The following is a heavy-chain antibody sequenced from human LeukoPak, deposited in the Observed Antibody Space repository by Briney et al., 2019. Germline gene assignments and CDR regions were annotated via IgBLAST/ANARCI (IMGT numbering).Heavy chain of an antibody. D-gene: IGHD3-3*01. V-gene: IGHV3-15*01. J-gene: IGHJ4*02. CDR3: TTRLTIDY. Sequence: GGSLRLSCAASGFTFSNAWMSWVRQAPGKGLEWVGRIKSKTDGGTTDYAAPVKGRFTTSRDDSKTTLHLQMNSLKIEDTAMYYCTTRLTIDYWGQGTLVTVSS. CDR1: GFTFSNAW. CDR2: IKSKTDGGTT.